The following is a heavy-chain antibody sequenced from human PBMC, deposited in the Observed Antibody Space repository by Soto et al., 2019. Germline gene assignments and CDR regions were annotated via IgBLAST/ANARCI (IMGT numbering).Heavy chain of an antibody. D-gene: IGHD6-19*01. V-gene: IGHV4-34*01. CDR2: INHSGST. J-gene: IGHJ4*02. Sequence: SETLSLTCAVYGGSFSGYYWSWIRQPPGKGLEWIGEINHSGSTNYNPSLKSRVTISVDTSKNQFSLKLSSVTAADTAVYYCARLFFSDGGWCFDYWGQGTLVTVSS. CDR3: ARLFFSDGGWCFDY. CDR1: GGSFSGYY.